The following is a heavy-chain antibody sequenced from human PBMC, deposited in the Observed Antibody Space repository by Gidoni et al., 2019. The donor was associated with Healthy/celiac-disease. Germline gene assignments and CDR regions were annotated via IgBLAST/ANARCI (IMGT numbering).Heavy chain of an antibody. J-gene: IGHJ6*02. D-gene: IGHD5-12*01. CDR2: ISGSGGST. V-gene: IGHV3-23*01. CDR1: GFTFSSYP. CDR3: AKYDIVATTKYYYYYYGMDV. Sequence: EVQLLESGGGLVQPGGSLRLSCAASGFTFSSYPMSWVRQAPGKGLEWVSAISGSGGSTYYADSVKGRFTISRDNSKNTLYLQMNSLRAEDTAVYYCAKYDIVATTKYYYYYYGMDVWGQGTTVTVSS.